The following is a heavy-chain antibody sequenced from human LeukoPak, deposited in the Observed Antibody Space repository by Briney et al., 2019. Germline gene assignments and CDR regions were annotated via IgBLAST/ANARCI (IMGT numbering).Heavy chain of an antibody. Sequence: AGGSLRLSCAASGFTFSSYAMSWVRQAPGKGLEWVSAISGSGGSTYYADSVEGRFTISRDNSKNTLYLQMNSLRAEDTAVYYCAKLAYDSSGSYTAYLDYWGQGTLVTVSS. D-gene: IGHD3-22*01. CDR1: GFTFSSYA. CDR3: AKLAYDSSGSYTAYLDY. J-gene: IGHJ4*02. CDR2: ISGSGGST. V-gene: IGHV3-23*01.